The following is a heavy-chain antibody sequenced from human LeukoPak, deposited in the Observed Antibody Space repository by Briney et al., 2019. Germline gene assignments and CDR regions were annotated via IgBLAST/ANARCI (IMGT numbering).Heavy chain of an antibody. CDR1: GGTFSSYA. V-gene: IGHV1-46*01. CDR3: ARTPAGSGTVDY. D-gene: IGHD3-10*01. CDR2: INPSGGST. Sequence: ASVKVSCKASGGTFSSYAISWVRQAPGQGLEWMGIINPSGGSTSYAQKFQGRVTMTRDTSTSTVYMELSSLRSEDTAVYYCARTPAGSGTVDYWGQGTLVTVSS. J-gene: IGHJ4*02.